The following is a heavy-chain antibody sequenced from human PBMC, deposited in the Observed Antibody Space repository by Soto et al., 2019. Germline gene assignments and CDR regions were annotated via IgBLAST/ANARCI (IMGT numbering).Heavy chain of an antibody. D-gene: IGHD5-12*01. CDR3: AYERGYSCYDTIYYFDY. Sequence: QVQLVQSGAEVKKPGSSVKVSCKASGGTFSSYTISWVRQAPGQGLEWMGRIIPILGIANYAQKFQGRVTITADKSTSTAYMELSSLRSEDTAVYYCAYERGYSCYDTIYYFDYWGQGTLVTVSS. CDR1: GGTFSSYT. V-gene: IGHV1-69*02. CDR2: IIPILGIA. J-gene: IGHJ4*02.